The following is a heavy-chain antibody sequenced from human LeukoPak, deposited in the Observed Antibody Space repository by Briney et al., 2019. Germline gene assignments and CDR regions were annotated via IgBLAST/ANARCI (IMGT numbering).Heavy chain of an antibody. V-gene: IGHV1-18*01. CDR3: ARMRVGGLSYFDY. D-gene: IGHD3-10*01. Sequence: ASVKVSCKASGYTFTSYDINWVRQATGQGLEWMGWISAYNGNTNYAQKLQGRVTMTTDTSTSTAYMELRSLRSDDTAMYYCARMRVGGLSYFDYWGQGTLVTVSS. CDR1: GYTFTSYD. J-gene: IGHJ4*02. CDR2: ISAYNGNT.